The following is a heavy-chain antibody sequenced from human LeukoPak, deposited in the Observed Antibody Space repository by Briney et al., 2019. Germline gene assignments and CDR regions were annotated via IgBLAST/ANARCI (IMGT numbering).Heavy chain of an antibody. V-gene: IGHV3-66*01. D-gene: IGHD3-9*01. Sequence: PGGSLRLSCAASGFIVSNKYMSWVRQAPGKGLEWVSFIYSGGSTSYADSVKGRCTISRDNAKNSLYLQMNSLRAEDTAVYYCARDEGNTGYYYWGQGTLVTVSS. CDR2: IYSGGST. CDR3: ARDEGNTGYYY. J-gene: IGHJ4*02. CDR1: GFIVSNKY.